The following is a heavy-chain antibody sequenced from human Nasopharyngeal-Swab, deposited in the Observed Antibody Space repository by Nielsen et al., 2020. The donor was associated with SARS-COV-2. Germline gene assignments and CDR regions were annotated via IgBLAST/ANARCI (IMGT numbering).Heavy chain of an antibody. Sequence: GESLKIYCAASGCTVSSNYMSWVRQAPGKGLEWVSVIYSGGSTYYADSVKGRFTISRDNSKNTLYLQMNSLRAEDTAVYYCARVEIAAAGTGNFDYWGQGTLVTVSS. CDR2: IYSGGST. V-gene: IGHV3-53*01. J-gene: IGHJ4*02. CDR3: ARVEIAAAGTGNFDY. CDR1: GCTVSSNY. D-gene: IGHD6-13*01.